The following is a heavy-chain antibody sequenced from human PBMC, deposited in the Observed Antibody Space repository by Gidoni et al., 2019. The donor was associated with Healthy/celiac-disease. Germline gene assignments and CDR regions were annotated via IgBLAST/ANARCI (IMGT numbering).Heavy chain of an antibody. Sequence: RGSDWSWIRQPPGMVLEGIGEINTSGSTNYNPALKSRVTISVDTSTNQVSLKLSSVTAADTAVYYCARSQGRGSWNNFDYWGQGTLVTVSS. V-gene: IGHV4-34*01. CDR3: ARSQGRGSWNNFDY. CDR2: INTSGST. D-gene: IGHD6-13*01. CDR1: RGSD. J-gene: IGHJ4*02.